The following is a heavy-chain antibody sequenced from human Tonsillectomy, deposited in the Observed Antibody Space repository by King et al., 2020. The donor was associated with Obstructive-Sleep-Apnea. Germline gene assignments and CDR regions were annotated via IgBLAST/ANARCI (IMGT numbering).Heavy chain of an antibody. CDR1: GASISSYY. V-gene: IGHV4-59*07. J-gene: IGHJ6*02. CDR3: ARFCSTTSCPSYGLDV. D-gene: IGHD2-2*01. Sequence: VQLQESGPGLVKPSDTLSLTCTVSGASISSYYWSWIRQPPGKGLEWVGHILSSGNADYNPTLTNRVTFSVVTSKSQFSRKLRSVTAADTAVYYCARFCSTTSCPSYGLDVWGQGTTVTVSS. CDR2: ILSSGNA.